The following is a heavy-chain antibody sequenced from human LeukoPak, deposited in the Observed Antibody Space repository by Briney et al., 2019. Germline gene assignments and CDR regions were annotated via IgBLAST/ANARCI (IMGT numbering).Heavy chain of an antibody. V-gene: IGHV3-21*01. J-gene: IGHJ4*02. Sequence: GGSLRLSCAASGFAFSSYSMNWVRQAPGKGLEWVSSISSSSSYIYYADSVKGRFTISRDNAKNSLYLQMNSLRAEDTAVYYCARDYYGSGSCDYWGQGTLVTVSS. CDR3: ARDYYGSGSCDY. D-gene: IGHD3-10*01. CDR2: ISSSSSYI. CDR1: GFAFSSYS.